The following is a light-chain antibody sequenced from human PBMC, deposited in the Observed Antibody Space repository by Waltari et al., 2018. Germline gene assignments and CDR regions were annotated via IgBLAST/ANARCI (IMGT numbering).Light chain of an antibody. CDR2: KAS. CDR1: QSIAGL. Sequence: DIQMTQSPSTLSASVGDRVTITCRASQSIAGLLAWYQQRPGKAPKVLIYKASNLQTEVPSRFSGSGSGTEFTLTITSLQPDDFAAYYCQQYHSYPVSFGQGTKLEIK. J-gene: IGKJ2*03. CDR3: QQYHSYPVS. V-gene: IGKV1-5*03.